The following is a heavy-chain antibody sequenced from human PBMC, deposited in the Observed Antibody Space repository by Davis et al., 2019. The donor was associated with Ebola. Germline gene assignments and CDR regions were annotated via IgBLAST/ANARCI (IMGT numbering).Heavy chain of an antibody. D-gene: IGHD3-22*01. Sequence: SVKVSCKTSGGTLSSHAMNWVRQAPGQGLEWMGGIIPIFGTANYAQKFQGRVTITADESTSTAYMELSSLRSEDTAVYYCARVYSSYVDYWGQGTLVTVSS. CDR2: IIPIFGTA. V-gene: IGHV1-69*13. CDR1: GGTLSSHA. J-gene: IGHJ4*02. CDR3: ARVYSSYVDY.